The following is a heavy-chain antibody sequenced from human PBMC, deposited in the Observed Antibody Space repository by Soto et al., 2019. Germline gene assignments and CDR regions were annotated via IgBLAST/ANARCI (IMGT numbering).Heavy chain of an antibody. Sequence: TLSLTCTVSGGSVTSDEDYWTWIRQSPGKGLEWIEYISNSGSTGYNPSLKTRLSMSVDRSKNQFTLRLTSVTAADTAVYFCATESGSTYGYFDHWGQGTQVTVSS. V-gene: IGHV4-30-4*01. D-gene: IGHD5-18*01. CDR2: ISNSGST. CDR1: GGSVTSDEDY. CDR3: ATESGSTYGYFDH. J-gene: IGHJ4*02.